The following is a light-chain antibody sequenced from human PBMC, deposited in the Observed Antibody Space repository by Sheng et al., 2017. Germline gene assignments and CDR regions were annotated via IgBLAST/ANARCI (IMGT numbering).Light chain of an antibody. CDR1: QDIRNY. V-gene: IGKV1-33*01. CDR3: QQYDNLPLT. CDR2: DAS. Sequence: DIQMTQSPSSLSASVGDRVTIACQASQDIRNYVNWYQQKPGKAPNLLIYDASDLQTRGPIKVQWRWIVGQYFTFTISSLQPEDIATYYCQQYDNLPLTFGGGPRCRSN. J-gene: IGKJ4*01.